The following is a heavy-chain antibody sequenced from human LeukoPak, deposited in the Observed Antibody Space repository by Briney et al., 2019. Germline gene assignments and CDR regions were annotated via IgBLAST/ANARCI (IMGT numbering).Heavy chain of an antibody. D-gene: IGHD3-22*01. V-gene: IGHV3-49*04. Sequence: PGRSLRLSCTASGFTFGDYAMTWVRQAPGKGLEWVGFIKSKDYGGTTEYAASVKGRFTISRDDSKSIAYLQMNSLKTEDTAVYYCIVDSSGYNYYFDYWGQGTLVTVSS. CDR3: IVDSSGYNYYFDY. CDR1: GFTFGDYA. CDR2: IKSKDYGGTT. J-gene: IGHJ4*02.